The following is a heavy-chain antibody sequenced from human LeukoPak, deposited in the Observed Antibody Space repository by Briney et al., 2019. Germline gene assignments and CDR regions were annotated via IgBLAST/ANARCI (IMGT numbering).Heavy chain of an antibody. D-gene: IGHD2-21*02. J-gene: IGHJ5*02. V-gene: IGHV3-66*02. CDR1: GFAVNTTY. CDR3: ATGQMTVKRQTMYGWFDP. Sequence: PGGSLRLSCAAAGFAVNTTYLAWVRQAPGKGLEWIAVLYSGGVTDYKGSVKGRFTVSRDNSNNTLSLQMSSLRLDDTAIYFCATGQMTVKRQTMYGWFDPWGQGTPVTVSS. CDR2: LYSGGVT.